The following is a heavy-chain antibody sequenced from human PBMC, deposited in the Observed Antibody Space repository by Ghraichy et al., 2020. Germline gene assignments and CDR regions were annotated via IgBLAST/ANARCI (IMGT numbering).Heavy chain of an antibody. D-gene: IGHD6-25*01. CDR1: GGSVSSGTYY. Sequence: SQTLSLTCSVSGGSVSSGTYYWTWIRQPPGKALEWIGYIYTTGSTDYNPSLKSRLTVSLDTSKNQFSLKLRSVTAADTAVYFCARDLRGYVHPYNYFDPWGKGTLVTVSS. J-gene: IGHJ5*02. V-gene: IGHV4-61*01. CDR3: ARDLRGYVHPYNYFDP. CDR2: IYTTGST.